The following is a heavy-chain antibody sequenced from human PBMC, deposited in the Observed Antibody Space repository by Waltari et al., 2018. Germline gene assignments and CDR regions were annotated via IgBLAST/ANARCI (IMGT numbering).Heavy chain of an antibody. CDR1: GGSISSSSYY. Sequence: QLQLQESGPGLVKPSETLSLTCTVYGGSISSSSYYWGWIRQPPGKGLEWIGSIYYSGSTYYNPSLKSRVTISVDTSKNQFSLKLSSVTAADTAVYYCARDGYYDFWSGFDYWGQGTLVTVSS. D-gene: IGHD3-3*01. CDR3: ARDGYYDFWSGFDY. J-gene: IGHJ4*02. V-gene: IGHV4-39*07. CDR2: IYYSGST.